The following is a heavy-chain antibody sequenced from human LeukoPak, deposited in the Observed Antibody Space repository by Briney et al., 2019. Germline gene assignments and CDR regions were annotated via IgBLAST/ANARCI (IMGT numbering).Heavy chain of an antibody. D-gene: IGHD6-13*01. CDR2: INHSGST. V-gene: IGHV4-34*01. CDR3: ARGGIAAAGKNYFDY. CDR1: GRSFSGYY. J-gene: IGHJ4*02. Sequence: PSETLSLTCAVYGRSFSGYYWSWIRQPPGKGLEWIGEINHSGSTNYNPSLKSRVTISVDTSKNQFSLKLSSVTAADTAVYYCARGGIAAAGKNYFDYWGQGTLVTVSS.